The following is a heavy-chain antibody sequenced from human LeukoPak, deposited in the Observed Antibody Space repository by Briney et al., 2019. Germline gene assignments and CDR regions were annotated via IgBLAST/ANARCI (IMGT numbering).Heavy chain of an antibody. CDR2: ISSSGSTI. CDR1: GFTFSSYC. CDR3: ARPGLPFYYYYMDV. Sequence: GGSLRLSCAASGFTFSSYCMDWVRQTPGKGLEWVSYISSSGSTIHYADSVRGRFTISRDNAKKSLYLQMNSLRAEDTAVYYCARPGLPFYYYYMDVWGKGTTIIVSS. V-gene: IGHV3-48*04. J-gene: IGHJ6*03. D-gene: IGHD4-11*01.